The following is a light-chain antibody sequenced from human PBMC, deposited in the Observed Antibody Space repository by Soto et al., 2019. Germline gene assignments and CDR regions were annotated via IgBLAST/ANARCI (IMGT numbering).Light chain of an antibody. CDR2: WAS. J-gene: IGKJ2*01. CDR1: QSVLYSSNNKNY. V-gene: IGKV4-1*01. CDR3: QQYYSTPPYT. Sequence: DIVMTQSPDSLAVSLGDRATINCKSSQSVLYSSNNKNYLASYQQKPGQPPKLLIYWASTRESWVPDRFSGGGSGTDFTLTISSLQSEDVSVYYCQQYYSTPPYTFGQGTKLEIK.